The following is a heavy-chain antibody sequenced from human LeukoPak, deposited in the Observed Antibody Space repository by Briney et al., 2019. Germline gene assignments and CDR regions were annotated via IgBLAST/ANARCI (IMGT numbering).Heavy chain of an antibody. CDR1: GGTFSSYA. CDR2: FTPIFGTA. J-gene: IGHJ4*02. CDR3: ARSQGGQPDY. Sequence: ASVKVSCKASGGTFSSYAIAWVRQAPGQGLEWMGMFTPIFGTANYAQKFQGRITITTDKSTNIGYMELTSLRSEDTAMYYCARSQGGQPDYWGQGTLVTVSS. V-gene: IGHV1-69*05. D-gene: IGHD2-2*01.